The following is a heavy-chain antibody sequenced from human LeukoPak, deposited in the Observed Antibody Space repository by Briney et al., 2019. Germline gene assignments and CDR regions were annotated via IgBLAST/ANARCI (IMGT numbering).Heavy chain of an antibody. D-gene: IGHD3-16*01. Sequence: ASVKVSCKASGYTFTSYGISWVRQAPGQGLEWMGWISAYNGNTNYAQKLQGRVTMTTDTSTSTAYMELRSLRSDDTAVYYCARAGEPMITFGGDYYYYYYMDVWGKGTTVTVSS. J-gene: IGHJ6*03. CDR2: ISAYNGNT. V-gene: IGHV1-18*01. CDR1: GYTFTSYG. CDR3: ARAGEPMITFGGDYYYYYYMDV.